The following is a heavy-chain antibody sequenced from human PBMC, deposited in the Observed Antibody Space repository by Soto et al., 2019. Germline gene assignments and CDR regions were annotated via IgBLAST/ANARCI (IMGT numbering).Heavy chain of an antibody. CDR3: AREGDYYDSSGFDY. CDR2: INPNSGGT. V-gene: IGHV1-2*04. CDR1: GYTFTGYY. J-gene: IGHJ4*02. D-gene: IGHD3-22*01. Sequence: GASVKVSCKASGYTFTGYYMHGVRRAPGQGLEWMGWINPNSGGTNYAQKFQGWVTMTRDTSISTAYMELSRLRSDDTAVYYCAREGDYYDSSGFDYWGQGTLVTVSS.